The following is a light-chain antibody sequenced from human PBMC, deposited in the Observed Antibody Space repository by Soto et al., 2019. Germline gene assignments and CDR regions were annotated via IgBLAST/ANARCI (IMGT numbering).Light chain of an antibody. J-gene: IGKJ5*01. V-gene: IGKV3D-11*02. CDR1: QSVGSN. Sequence: EIVMTQSPATLSVSPGERVTLSCRASQSVGSNLAWYQQKPGQAPRVLIYDASTRATVIPPRFSGSGPGTDFTLTISSLEPEDFAVYYCQQRSNWPPITFGQGTRLETK. CDR3: QQRSNWPPIT. CDR2: DAS.